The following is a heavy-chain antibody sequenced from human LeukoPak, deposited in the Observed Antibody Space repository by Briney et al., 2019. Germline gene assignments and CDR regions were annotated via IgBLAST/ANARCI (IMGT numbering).Heavy chain of an antibody. CDR1: GYTFTGYY. CDR2: INPNSGGT. V-gene: IGHV1-2*02. Sequence: ASVKVSCKASGYTFTGYYMHWVRQAPGQGLEWMGWINPNSGGTNYAQKFQGRVTMTRDTSISTAYMELRRLRSDDTAVYNCAKYGFSYCSGISCIPHWGPGNLVTVSS. CDR3: AKYGFSYCSGISCIPH. J-gene: IGHJ4*02. D-gene: IGHD2-2*01.